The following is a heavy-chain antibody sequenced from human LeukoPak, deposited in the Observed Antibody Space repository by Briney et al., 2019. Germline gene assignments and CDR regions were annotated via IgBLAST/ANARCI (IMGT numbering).Heavy chain of an antibody. CDR2: ITYSEST. Sequence: EWIRNITYSESTNYNPSLQSRVTISLDTSNTQFSLKLSSVTAADTAVYYCARTNKGGYTYGYFFFHAEDGIRDTVPVSALLLNRSSDL. D-gene: IGHD5-18*01. V-gene: IGHV4-59*01. CDR3: ARTNKGGYTYGYFFFHAEDGIRDTVPVSALLLNRSSDL. J-gene: IGHJ2*01.